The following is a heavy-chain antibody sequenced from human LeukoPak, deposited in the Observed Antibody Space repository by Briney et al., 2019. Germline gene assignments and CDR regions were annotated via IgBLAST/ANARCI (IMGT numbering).Heavy chain of an antibody. CDR2: INPSGGST. J-gene: IGHJ6*03. CDR3: ARDQRITIFGGSYMDV. CDR1: GYTFTSYY. V-gene: IGHV1-46*01. Sequence: VASVKVSCKASGYTFTSYYMHWVRQAPGQGLEWMGIINPSGGSTSYAQKFQGRVTMTRDMSTSTVYMELSSLRSEDTAVYYCARDQRITIFGGSYMDVWGKGTTVTVSS. D-gene: IGHD3-3*01.